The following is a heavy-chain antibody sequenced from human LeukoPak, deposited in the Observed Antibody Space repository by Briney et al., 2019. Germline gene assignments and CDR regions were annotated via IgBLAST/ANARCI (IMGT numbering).Heavy chain of an antibody. V-gene: IGHV3-7*04. CDR3: ARTYHMDV. CDR1: EFTFSGHL. Sequence: GGSLRLSCAAAEFTFSGHLMTWVRQAPGKGLEWVANIKEDGSDKHYVDSVKGRLTISRDNAKNSLYLQMDSLRAEDTAVYYCARTYHMDVWGQGTTVTVSS. J-gene: IGHJ6*02. CDR2: IKEDGSDK.